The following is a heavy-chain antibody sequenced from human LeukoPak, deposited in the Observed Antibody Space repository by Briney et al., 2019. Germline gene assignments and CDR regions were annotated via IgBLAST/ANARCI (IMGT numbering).Heavy chain of an antibody. CDR2: IKSHGST. Sequence: PGGSLRLSCAASGFTFSSYWMHWVRHAPGKGLVWVSRIKSHGSTNYADSVKGRFTISRDNAKNTVSLQMNSLRAEDTGVYYCARAPSEIGGYYPEYFRHWGQGTLVTVSS. J-gene: IGHJ1*01. CDR3: ARAPSEIGGYYPEYFRH. CDR1: GFTFSSYW. V-gene: IGHV3-74*01. D-gene: IGHD3-22*01.